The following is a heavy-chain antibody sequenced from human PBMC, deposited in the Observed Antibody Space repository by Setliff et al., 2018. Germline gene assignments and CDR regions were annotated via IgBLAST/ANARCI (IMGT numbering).Heavy chain of an antibody. D-gene: IGHD2-2*01. CDR1: GDSISRAKYY. V-gene: IGHV4-61*02. J-gene: IGHJ6*03. Sequence: KPSETLSLTCTVSGDSISRAKYYWSWIRQSAGKGLECIGRIYTDGSTKYNPSLNSRVTLLIDTAKNQISLRLSSVTAADTAVYFCARVTRFSYMDVWGKGTTVTVSS. CDR3: ARVTRFSYMDV. CDR2: IYTDGST.